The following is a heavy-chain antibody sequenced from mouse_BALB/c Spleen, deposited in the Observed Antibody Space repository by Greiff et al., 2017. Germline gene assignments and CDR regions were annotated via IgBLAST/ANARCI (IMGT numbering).Heavy chain of an antibody. D-gene: IGHD2-4*01. V-gene: IGHV14-4*02. CDR1: GFNIKDYY. CDR3: SAGLRAEGFAY. J-gene: IGHJ3*01. Sequence: VQLQQSGAELVRPGASVKLSCTASGFNIKDYYMHWVKQRPEQGLVWIGWIDPENGDTEYAPKFQGKATMTADTSSNTAYMQLSSLTSGDTAVYYFSAGLRAEGFAYWGQGTLVTVSA. CDR2: IDPENGDT.